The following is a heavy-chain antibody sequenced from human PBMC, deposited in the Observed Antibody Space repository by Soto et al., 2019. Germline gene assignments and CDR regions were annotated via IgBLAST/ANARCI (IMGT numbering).Heavy chain of an antibody. J-gene: IGHJ4*02. CDR1: GYTFTNHY. V-gene: IGHV1-46*01. CDR3: AREAGIGTATLMPFDH. Sequence: QVQMVQSGAEVKKPGASVKVSCKASGYTFTNHYIHWVRQAPGQGLEWMGIINPSGGSTSESQKFQGRLTLTRDTSTSTVYMELSSLRSEDTAVFYCAREAGIGTATLMPFDHWGQGTLVTVSS. D-gene: IGHD2-21*02. CDR2: INPSGGST.